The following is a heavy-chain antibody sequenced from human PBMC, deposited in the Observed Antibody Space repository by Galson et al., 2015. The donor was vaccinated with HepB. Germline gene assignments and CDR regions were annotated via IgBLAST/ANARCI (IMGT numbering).Heavy chain of an antibody. V-gene: IGHV2-70*01. CDR2: IDWDDDK. CDR1: GFSLSTSGMC. Sequence: PALVKPTQTLTLTCTFSGFSLSTSGMCVSWIRQPPGKALEWLTLIDWDDDKYYSTSLKTRLTISKDTSKNQVVLTMTNMDPVDTATYYCARVRPIHLWLRFDHTKRESYMDVWGKGTTVTVSS. D-gene: IGHD5-18*01. CDR3: ARVRPIHLWLRFDHTKRESYMDV. J-gene: IGHJ6*03.